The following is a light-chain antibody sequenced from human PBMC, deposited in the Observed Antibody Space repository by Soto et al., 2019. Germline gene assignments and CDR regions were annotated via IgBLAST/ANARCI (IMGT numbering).Light chain of an antibody. Sequence: QSVLTQPPSASGSPGQSVTISCTGTSSDVGGYNYVSWYQQHPGKAPKLMIYEVSKRPSGVPDRFSGSKSGNTASLTVSALHAHYYAYYYFSSYAGSNNCVFGGGTKLTVL. CDR3: SSYAGSNNCV. V-gene: IGLV2-8*01. J-gene: IGLJ2*01. CDR2: EVS. CDR1: SSDVGGYNY.